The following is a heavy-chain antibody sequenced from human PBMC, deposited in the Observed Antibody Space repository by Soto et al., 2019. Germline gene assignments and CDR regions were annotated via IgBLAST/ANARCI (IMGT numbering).Heavy chain of an antibody. CDR2: IDPSDSDT. CDR1: GYTFGNSW. V-gene: IGHV5-10-1*01. CDR3: ARRNNRGHDAFDI. J-gene: IGHJ3*02. Sequence: EVQLVQSGAEVRKPGESLRISCKDSGYTFGNSWISWVRQMPGQGLECMGRIDPSDSDTNYSPSFQGHVTFSADKSINTVYMQWTSLKASDTSIYYCARRNNRGHDAFDIWGQGTMVTVPS. D-gene: IGHD1-20*01.